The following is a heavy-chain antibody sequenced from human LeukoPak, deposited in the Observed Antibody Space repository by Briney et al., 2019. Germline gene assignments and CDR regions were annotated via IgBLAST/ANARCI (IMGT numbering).Heavy chain of an antibody. CDR2: ISSSGSTI. J-gene: IGHJ4*02. D-gene: IGHD2-2*01. CDR3: AKDPVPAATDY. Sequence: GGSLRLSCAASGFTFSDYYMSWIRQAPGKGLEWVSYISSSGSTIYYADTVKGRFTISRDNAKNSLYLQMNSLRAEDTAVYYCAKDPVPAATDYWGQGTLVTVSS. CDR1: GFTFSDYY. V-gene: IGHV3-11*04.